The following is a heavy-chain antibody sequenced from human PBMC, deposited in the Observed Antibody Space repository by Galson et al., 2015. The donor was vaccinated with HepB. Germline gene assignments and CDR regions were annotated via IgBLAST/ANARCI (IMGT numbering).Heavy chain of an antibody. CDR3: ATRSGWLLPDY. D-gene: IGHD6-19*01. Sequence: SLRLSCAASGFTFSSYAMHWVRQAPGKGLEWVAVISYDGSNKYYADSVKGRFTISRDNSKNTLYLQMNSLRAEDTAVYYCATRSGWLLPDYWGQGTLVTVSS. J-gene: IGHJ4*02. V-gene: IGHV3-30-3*01. CDR2: ISYDGSNK. CDR1: GFTFSSYA.